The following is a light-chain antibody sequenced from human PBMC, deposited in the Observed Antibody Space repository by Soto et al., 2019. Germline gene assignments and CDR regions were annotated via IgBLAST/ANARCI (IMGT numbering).Light chain of an antibody. CDR2: DAS. CDR3: QQYDKWPRT. V-gene: IGKV3D-15*01. Sequence: DIVLTQSPATLSLSPGERATLSCRASQSVSTYLAWYQQKPGQAPRLLIYDASNRATGIPARFSGGGSGAEYTLTISSLQSEDFAVYYCQQYDKWPRTFGQGTKVDIK. J-gene: IGKJ1*01. CDR1: QSVSTY.